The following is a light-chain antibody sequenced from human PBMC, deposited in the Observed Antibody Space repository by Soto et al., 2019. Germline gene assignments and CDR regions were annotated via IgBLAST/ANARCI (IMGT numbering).Light chain of an antibody. J-gene: IGLJ3*02. CDR3: AAWDDSLNGWV. Sequence: QSVLTQPPSASGTPGQRVTISCSGSSSNIGSNTVNWYQQLPGTAPKLLIYSYDQRPSGVPHRFSGSKSGTSASLAISGLQSEDEADYFWAAWDDSLNGWVFGGGTKLTVL. V-gene: IGLV1-44*01. CDR1: SSNIGSNT. CDR2: SYD.